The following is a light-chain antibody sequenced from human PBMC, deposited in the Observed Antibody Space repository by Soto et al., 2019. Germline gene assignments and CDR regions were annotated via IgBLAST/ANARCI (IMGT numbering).Light chain of an antibody. CDR1: KLGENF. CDR2: HDD. CDR3: QAWDNNTAV. V-gene: IGLV3-1*01. J-gene: IGLJ2*01. Sequence: SYELTQSPSVSVSPGQTASISCSGEKLGENFVCWYQQKPGQSPVVVIYHDDKRPSGIPERFSGSSSGNRATLTIAGTQALDEADYYCQAWDNNTAVFGGGTKLTV.